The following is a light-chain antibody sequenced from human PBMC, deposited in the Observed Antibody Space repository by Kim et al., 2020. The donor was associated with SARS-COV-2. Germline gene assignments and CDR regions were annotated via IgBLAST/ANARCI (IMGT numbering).Light chain of an antibody. CDR3: QQRSNLPRT. V-gene: IGKV3-11*01. Sequence: SLLPGEGAPLSCRAGQSISRYLAWYQHKPGQAPRLLIYDSSNRATGIPARFSGSGSGTDFTLTISSLEPEDFAIYYCQQRSNLPRTFGQGTKLEI. CDR2: DSS. CDR1: QSISRY. J-gene: IGKJ2*01.